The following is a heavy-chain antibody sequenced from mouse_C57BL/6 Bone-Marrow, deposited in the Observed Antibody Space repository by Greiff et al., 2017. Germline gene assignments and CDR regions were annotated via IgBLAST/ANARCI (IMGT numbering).Heavy chain of an antibody. Sequence: LQESGAELARPGASVKLSCKASGYTFTSYGISWVKQRTGQGLEWIGEIYPRSGNTYYNEKFKGKATLTADKSSSTAYMELRSLTSEDSAVYFCATDYYGSSYWWYFDVWGTGTTVTVSS. CDR2: IYPRSGNT. D-gene: IGHD1-1*01. V-gene: IGHV1-81*01. CDR3: ATDYYGSSYWWYFDV. CDR1: GYTFTSYG. J-gene: IGHJ1*03.